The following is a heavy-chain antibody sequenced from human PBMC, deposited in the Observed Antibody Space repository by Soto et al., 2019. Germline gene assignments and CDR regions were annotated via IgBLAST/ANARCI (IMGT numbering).Heavy chain of an antibody. Sequence: SVKVSGKASGGTFSSYAISWVRQAPGQGLEWMGGIIPIFGTANYAQKFQGRVTITADESTSTAYMELSSLRSEDTAVYYCARGRVPRGRTPFDYWGQGTLVTVSS. D-gene: IGHD2-2*01. CDR3: ARGRVPRGRTPFDY. J-gene: IGHJ4*02. V-gene: IGHV1-69*13. CDR1: GGTFSSYA. CDR2: IIPIFGTA.